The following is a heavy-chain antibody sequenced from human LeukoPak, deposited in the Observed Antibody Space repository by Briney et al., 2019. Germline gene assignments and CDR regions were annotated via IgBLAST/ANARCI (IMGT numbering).Heavy chain of an antibody. CDR3: AKDLRSIAARKGIGY. V-gene: IGHV3-33*06. CDR2: IWYDGSNK. D-gene: IGHD6-6*01. Sequence: GGSLRHSCAASGFTFSSFAIHWVRQAPGKGLEWVAVIWYDGSNKYYADSVKGRFTISRDNSKNTLYLQMNSLRAEDTAVYYCAKDLRSIAARKGIGYWGQGTLVTVSS. J-gene: IGHJ4*02. CDR1: GFTFSSFA.